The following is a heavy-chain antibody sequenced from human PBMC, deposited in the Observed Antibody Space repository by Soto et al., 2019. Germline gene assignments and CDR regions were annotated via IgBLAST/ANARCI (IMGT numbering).Heavy chain of an antibody. CDR1: GFTFSSYG. CDR3: ARKPNGSGSYGAH. Sequence: QVQLVESGGGVVQPGRSLRLSCAASGFTFSSYGMHWVRQAPGKGLEWVAVISYDGSNKYYADSVKGRFTISRDNSKNTLYLQMNSLRAEDTAVYYCARKPNGSGSYGAHWGQGTLVTVSS. J-gene: IGHJ4*02. CDR2: ISYDGSNK. V-gene: IGHV3-30*03. D-gene: IGHD3-10*01.